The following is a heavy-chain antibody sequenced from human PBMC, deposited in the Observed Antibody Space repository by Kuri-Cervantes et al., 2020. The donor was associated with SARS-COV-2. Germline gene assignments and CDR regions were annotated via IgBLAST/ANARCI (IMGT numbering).Heavy chain of an antibody. CDR1: GFTFSSYW. Sequence: GESLKISCAASGFTFSSYWMHWVRQAPGKGLVWVSRINSDGSSTSYADSAKGRFTISRDNAKNTLYLQMNSLRAEDTAVYYCARASSYGDYPPGHFDYWGQGTLVTVSS. J-gene: IGHJ4*02. CDR3: ARASSYGDYPPGHFDY. CDR2: INSDGSST. D-gene: IGHD4-17*01. V-gene: IGHV3-74*01.